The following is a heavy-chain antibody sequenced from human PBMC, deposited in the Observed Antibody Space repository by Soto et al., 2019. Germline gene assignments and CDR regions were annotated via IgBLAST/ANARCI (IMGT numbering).Heavy chain of an antibody. J-gene: IGHJ3*01. CDR3: AKGKSSNSVSHAFAV. V-gene: IGHV3-23*01. CDR1: GFNCNTYA. CDR2: ISGGGGSI. Sequence: GGSLRLSCAASGFNCNTYAMSWVRQAPGKGLEWVSGISGGGGSIHYVDSVKGRFTISRDNSKNTLYLQMNSLRGEDTAVYYCAKGKSSNSVSHAFAVWGQGPMVTVSS. D-gene: IGHD7-27*01.